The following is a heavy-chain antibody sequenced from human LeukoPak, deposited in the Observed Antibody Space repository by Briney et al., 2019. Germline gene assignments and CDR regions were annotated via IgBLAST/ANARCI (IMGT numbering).Heavy chain of an antibody. CDR3: AIPLYYDILTGETPHDAFDI. D-gene: IGHD3-9*01. CDR1: GYTFTGYY. Sequence: ASVKVSCKASGYTFTGYYMHWVRQAPGQGLEWMGWVNPNSGGTNYAQKFQGWVTMTRDTSISTAYMELSRLRSDDTAVYYCAIPLYYDILTGETPHDAFDIWGQGTMVTVSS. J-gene: IGHJ3*02. CDR2: VNPNSGGT. V-gene: IGHV1-2*04.